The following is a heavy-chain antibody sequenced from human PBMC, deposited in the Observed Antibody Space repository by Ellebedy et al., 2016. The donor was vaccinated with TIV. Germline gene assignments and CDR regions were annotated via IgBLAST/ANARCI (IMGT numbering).Heavy chain of an antibody. V-gene: IGHV3-33*01. D-gene: IGHD2-21*01. CDR3: ARTPLWSFGSPQYYGLDV. CDR2: IWNDGSER. Sequence: GGSLRLSXAASGFSFSRYGMHWVRQPPGKGLGWVAVIWNDGSERYYADSVKGRFTISRDNSNDTLFLQMNSLRAEDTAVYYCARTPLWSFGSPQYYGLDVWGQGTTVTVSS. J-gene: IGHJ6*02. CDR1: GFSFSRYG.